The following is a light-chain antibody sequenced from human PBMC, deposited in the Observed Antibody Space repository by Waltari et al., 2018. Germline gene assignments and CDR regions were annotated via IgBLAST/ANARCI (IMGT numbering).Light chain of an antibody. CDR3: QQYYSIPRS. CDR2: WAS. J-gene: IGKJ2*03. V-gene: IGKV4-1*01. CDR1: QSVLFSSNNENY. Sequence: DIVMTQSPDSLAVSLGERATINCKSSQSVLFSSNNENYLAWYQQKPGQPPKLLIYWASTRESGVPDRFSGSGSGKDFTLTISSLQAEDVAVYYCQQYYSIPRSFGQGTKLEIK.